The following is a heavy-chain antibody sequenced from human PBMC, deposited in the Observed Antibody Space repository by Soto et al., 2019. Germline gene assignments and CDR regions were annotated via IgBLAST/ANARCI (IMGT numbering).Heavy chain of an antibody. CDR3: AREQHYYDSSGYYLDY. CDR1: GFTFSSYG. CDR2: IWHDGSNK. D-gene: IGHD3-22*01. V-gene: IGHV3-33*01. J-gene: IGHJ4*02. Sequence: QVQLVESGGGVVQPGRSLRLSCAASGFTFSSYGMHWVRQAPGKGLEWVAVIWHDGSNKYYADSVNGRFTISRDNSKNTLYLQMNSLRAEDTDVYYCAREQHYYDSSGYYLDYWGQGTLVTVSS.